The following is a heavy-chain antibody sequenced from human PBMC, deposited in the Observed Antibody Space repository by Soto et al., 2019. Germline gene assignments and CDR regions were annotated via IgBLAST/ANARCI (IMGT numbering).Heavy chain of an antibody. V-gene: IGHV4-34*01. CDR1: DGSFSGYY. Sequence: SETLSLTCAVYDGSFSGYYWSWIRQPPGKGLEWIGEINHSGSTNYNPSLKSRVTISVDTSKNQFSLKLSSVTAADTAVYYCSRIAVSGPFTGFDNWGRGTLVTVSS. CDR2: INHSGST. CDR3: SRIAVSGPFTGFDN. J-gene: IGHJ4*02. D-gene: IGHD6-19*01.